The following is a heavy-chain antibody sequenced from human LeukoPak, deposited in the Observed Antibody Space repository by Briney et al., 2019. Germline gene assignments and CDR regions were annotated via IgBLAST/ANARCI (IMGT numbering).Heavy chain of an antibody. D-gene: IGHD1-26*01. J-gene: IGHJ4*02. Sequence: GGSLTLSCTTSGFSFVGYPMAWVRQAPGKGLELVGFIRSKAYGGTSEYAASVKGRFTLSRDDSKSIAYLQMNSLKAEDTAVYYCSREAVGGRRGATKLHFDYWGQGTLVTVSS. V-gene: IGHV3-49*04. CDR3: SREAVGGRRGATKLHFDY. CDR1: GFSFVGYP. CDR2: IRSKAYGGTS.